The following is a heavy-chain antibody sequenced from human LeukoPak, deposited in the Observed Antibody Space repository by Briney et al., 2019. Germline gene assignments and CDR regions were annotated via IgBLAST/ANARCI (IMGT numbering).Heavy chain of an antibody. V-gene: IGHV3-9*01. J-gene: IGHJ5*02. CDR2: ISWNSGSV. CDR1: GFAFDDYT. Sequence: GRSLRLSCAASGFAFDDYTMHWVRQSSQKGLEWASGISWNSGSVGYVDSVKGRFTSSRDNTKNSLYLEMNSLRPEDTALYYCVKDRRGGSSWYGAHFDHWGQGALVIVSS. CDR3: VKDRRGGSSWYGAHFDH. D-gene: IGHD6-13*01.